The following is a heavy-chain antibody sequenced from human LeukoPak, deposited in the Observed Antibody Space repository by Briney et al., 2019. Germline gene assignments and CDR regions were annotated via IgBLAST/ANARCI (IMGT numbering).Heavy chain of an antibody. D-gene: IGHD4-17*01. J-gene: IGHJ4*02. V-gene: IGHV4-59*01. CDR2: INYSGAT. CDR3: ARGGHIAIPPYGFDY. Sequence: ASETLSLTYTVSGVSIRSNYWSWVRRPPGKGLEWIANINYSGATYYNPSLRSRVTISIDTSKSQFSLKLTSVTVADAAVYYCARGGHIAIPPYGFDYWGQGALVTVSS. CDR1: GVSIRSNY.